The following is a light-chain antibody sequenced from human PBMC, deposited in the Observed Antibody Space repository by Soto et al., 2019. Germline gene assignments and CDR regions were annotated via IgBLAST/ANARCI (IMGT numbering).Light chain of an antibody. CDR1: RSVSSRY. CDR2: GAA. CDR3: HQYGYSPNT. J-gene: IGKJ2*01. Sequence: EIVLTQSPGTLSLSPGERATLSCRASRSVSSRYLDWYQQKPGQAPRLLIYGAASRATGIPDRFSGSGSGTDFTLTISRLEPEDFAVYHCHQYGYSPNTFGQGTKQEIK. V-gene: IGKV3-20*01.